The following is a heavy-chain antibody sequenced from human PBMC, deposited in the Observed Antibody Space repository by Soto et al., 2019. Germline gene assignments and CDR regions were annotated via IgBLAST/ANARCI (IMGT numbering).Heavy chain of an antibody. CDR2: ISAHNGNT. J-gene: IGHJ4*02. CDR3: ARGRYGDY. V-gene: IGHV1-18*01. Sequence: QVHLVQSGAEVKKPGASVKVSCKGSGYGFTTYGITWVRQAPGQGLEWMAWISAHNGNTNYAQKVQGRVTVTRDTSTSTAYMELRSLRYDDTAVYYCARGRYGDYWGQRALVTVSS. D-gene: IGHD1-1*01. CDR1: GYGFTTYG.